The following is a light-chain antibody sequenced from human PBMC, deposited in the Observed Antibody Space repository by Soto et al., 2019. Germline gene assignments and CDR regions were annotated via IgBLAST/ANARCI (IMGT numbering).Light chain of an antibody. CDR2: DAS. CDR3: QQYNTWPLT. CDR1: QSVSSN. Sequence: TVMTQSPATLSVSPGERPTLSCRARQSVSSNLAWYQQKPGQAPRLLIYDASTRATGIPARFSGSGSGTEFTLTISSLQSEDFAVYYCQQYNTWPLTFGPGTKVDIK. J-gene: IGKJ3*01. V-gene: IGKV3-15*01.